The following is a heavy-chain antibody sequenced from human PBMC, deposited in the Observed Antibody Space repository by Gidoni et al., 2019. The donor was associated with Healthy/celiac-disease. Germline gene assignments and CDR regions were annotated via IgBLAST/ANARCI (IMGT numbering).Heavy chain of an antibody. D-gene: IGHD2-15*01. CDR2: SKIKSESGTT. J-gene: IGHJ6*02. Sequence: EVQLVESGGGLVKPGGSLRLSCAASGFTFSNAWMSWVRQAPGKGLGWVCGSKIKSESGTTATADPVNGRFTISRDKSKNTLKLQMNSKNTKNAAVYYCSSGGGGGYCSGGISQYYYYGMDVWGQGTTVTVSS. CDR1: GFTFSNAW. V-gene: IGHV3-15*01. CDR3: SSGGGGGYCSGGISQYYYYGMDV.